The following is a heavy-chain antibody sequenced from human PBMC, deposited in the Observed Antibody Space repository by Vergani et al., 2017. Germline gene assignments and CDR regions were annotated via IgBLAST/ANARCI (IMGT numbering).Heavy chain of an antibody. Sequence: QLQLQESGSGLVKPSQTLSLTCAVSGGSFSTGGQSWTWLRPSAGKGLEWIGRIYTSGATNYNPSLRRRAIMSVDASKKQFSLKLTSVTAADTAVYYCARDGVEYDKDALDVWGQGTKVTVTS. CDR3: ARDGVEYDKDALDV. D-gene: IGHD2-21*01. CDR1: GGSFSTGGQS. CDR2: IYTSGAT. J-gene: IGHJ3*01. V-gene: IGHV4-61*02.